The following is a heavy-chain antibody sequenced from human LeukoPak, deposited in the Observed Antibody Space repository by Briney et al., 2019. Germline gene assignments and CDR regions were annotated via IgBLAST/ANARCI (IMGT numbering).Heavy chain of an antibody. V-gene: IGHV4-61*08. CDR2: IYYSGST. CDR3: ARLGTKEFDY. Sequence: SETLSLTCTVSGGSISSGGYYWSWIRQHPGKGLEWIGYIYYSGSTNYNPSLKSRVTIPVDTSKNQFSLKLSSVTAADTAVYYCARLGTKEFDYWGQGTLVTVSS. CDR1: GGSISSGGYY. D-gene: IGHD1-14*01. J-gene: IGHJ4*02.